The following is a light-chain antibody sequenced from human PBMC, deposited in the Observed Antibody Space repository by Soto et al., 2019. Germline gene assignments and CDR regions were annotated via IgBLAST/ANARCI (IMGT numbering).Light chain of an antibody. Sequence: QSALTQPASVSGSPGQSITISCTGTSSDVGSNSLVSWYQQPPGKAPKLKIYEGSKRPSGVSNRFSGSKSGNTASLTISGLQADDEGEYYCSAYVGTTLVFGGGTKVTVL. J-gene: IGLJ2*01. CDR2: EGS. CDR3: SAYVGTTLV. V-gene: IGLV2-23*01. CDR1: SSDVGSNSL.